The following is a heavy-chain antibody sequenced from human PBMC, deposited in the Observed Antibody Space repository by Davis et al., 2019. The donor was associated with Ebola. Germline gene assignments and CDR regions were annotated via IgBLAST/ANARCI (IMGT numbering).Heavy chain of an antibody. J-gene: IGHJ4*02. CDR3: ARLRTPFYGDSPHFDN. Sequence: MPSETLSLTCTVSGGSVTSVSVGSISSSRYYWAWVRQTPEKGLEWLASLYDSGSTYYNPSLNSRVTISVDTSKNQLSLKLNSVTAADTAQYYCARLRTPFYGDSPHFDNWGQGTLVTVSS. D-gene: IGHD4-17*01. CDR2: LYDSGST. CDR1: GGSVTSVSVGSISSSRYY. V-gene: IGHV4-39*01.